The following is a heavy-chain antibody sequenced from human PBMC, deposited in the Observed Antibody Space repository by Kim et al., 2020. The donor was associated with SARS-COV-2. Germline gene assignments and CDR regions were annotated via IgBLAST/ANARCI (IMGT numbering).Heavy chain of an antibody. D-gene: IGHD1-26*01. J-gene: IGHJ5*02. Sequence: YSGVSRNGRFTISRANSKNTLYLQMNSLRAEDTAVYYCVKSIVGAPFDPWGQGTLVTVSS. V-gene: IGHV3-30*02. CDR3: VKSIVGAPFDP.